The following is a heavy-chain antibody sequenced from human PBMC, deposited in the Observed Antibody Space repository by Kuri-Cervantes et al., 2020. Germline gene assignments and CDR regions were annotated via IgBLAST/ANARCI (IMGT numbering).Heavy chain of an antibody. V-gene: IGHV3-33*01. Sequence: GGSLRLSCAASGFTFSSYGMHWVRQAPGKGLEWVAVIWYDGSNKYYADFVKGRFTMSRDNSKNTLYLQMDSLRAEDTAVYYCARDHSRTWFLHFDYWGQGTLVTVSS. CDR2: IWYDGSNK. D-gene: IGHD6-13*01. CDR1: GFTFSSYG. CDR3: ARDHSRTWFLHFDY. J-gene: IGHJ4*02.